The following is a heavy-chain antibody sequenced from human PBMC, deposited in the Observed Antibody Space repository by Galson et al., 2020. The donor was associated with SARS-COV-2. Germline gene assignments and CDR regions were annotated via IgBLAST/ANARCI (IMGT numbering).Heavy chain of an antibody. D-gene: IGHD1-26*01. Sequence: SETLSLTCSVPRGALSSYHWSWIRQPPGRGLEWIGYIYYSGTTNYNPSLKSRVTMSVDTSKSQFYLSLASVTAADTAVYFCARGPWELDSWGQGILVTVS. J-gene: IGHJ4*02. CDR2: IYYSGTT. CDR3: ARGPWELDS. CDR1: RGALSSYH. V-gene: IGHV4-59*01.